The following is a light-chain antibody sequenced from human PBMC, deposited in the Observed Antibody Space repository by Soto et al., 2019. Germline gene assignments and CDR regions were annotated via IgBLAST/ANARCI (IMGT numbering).Light chain of an antibody. J-gene: IGLJ1*01. V-gene: IGLV2-14*01. Sequence: QSALTQPASVSGSPGQSITISCTGTSSDIGAYGFVSWYQHHPGKAPKLLIYEVSYRPSGVSSRFSGSKSGNSASLTISGRQAEDEADDYCSSFTSSSALDVFGPGTKVTVL. CDR1: SSDIGAYGF. CDR2: EVS. CDR3: SSFTSSSALDV.